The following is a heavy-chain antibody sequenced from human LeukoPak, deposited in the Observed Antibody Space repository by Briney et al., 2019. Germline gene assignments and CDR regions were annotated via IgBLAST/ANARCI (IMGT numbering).Heavy chain of an antibody. CDR1: GYSFTSYW. Sequence: GESLKISCKGSGYSFTSYWIGWVRHMPGKGPEWMGIIYPGDSDTRYSPSFQGQVTISADKSISTAYLQWSSLKASDTATYYCARGYELYYFDYWGQGTLVTVSS. V-gene: IGHV5-51*01. J-gene: IGHJ4*02. CDR2: IYPGDSDT. CDR3: ARGYELYYFDY. D-gene: IGHD1-1*01.